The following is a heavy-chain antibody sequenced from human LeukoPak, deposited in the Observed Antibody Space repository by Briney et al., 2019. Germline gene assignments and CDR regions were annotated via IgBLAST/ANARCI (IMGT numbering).Heavy chain of an antibody. Sequence: GGSLRLSCAASGFTFSSYAVSWVRQAPGKGLEWVSAISGSGGSTYYADSVKGRFTISRDNSKNTLYLQMNGLRAEDTAVYYCAKELFDWLLSDRGYWGQGTLVTVSS. D-gene: IGHD3-9*01. V-gene: IGHV3-23*01. CDR2: ISGSGGST. CDR3: AKELFDWLLSDRGY. J-gene: IGHJ4*02. CDR1: GFTFSSYA.